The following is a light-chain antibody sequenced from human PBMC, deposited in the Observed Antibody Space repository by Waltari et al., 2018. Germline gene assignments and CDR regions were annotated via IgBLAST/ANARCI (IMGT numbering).Light chain of an antibody. CDR2: DTS. J-gene: IGLJ2*01. V-gene: IGLV7-46*01. CDR1: TGAVTSGHY. CDR3: LLSYNGVRLV. Sequence: QAVVTQEPSLTVSPGGTVTLTCGSSTGAVTSGHYPYWFQQKPGQAPRTLIYDTSKKHSWTPARFSGSLLGDKAALTLSGAQPEDEAEYYCLLSYNGVRLVFGGGTKLTVL.